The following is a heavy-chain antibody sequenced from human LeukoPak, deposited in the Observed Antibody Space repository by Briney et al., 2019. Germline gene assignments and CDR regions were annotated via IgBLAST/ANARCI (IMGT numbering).Heavy chain of an antibody. V-gene: IGHV3-53*04. J-gene: IGHJ4*02. D-gene: IGHD1-7*01. CDR3: ARIMTGTTPPFDY. Sequence: PGGSLRLSCAASGFTFSSFEMNWVRQAPGKGLELVSVIYSGGSTYYADSVKGRFTISRHNSKNTLYLQMNSLRAEDTAVYYCARIMTGTTPPFDYWGQGTLVTVSS. CDR1: GFTFSSFE. CDR2: IYSGGST.